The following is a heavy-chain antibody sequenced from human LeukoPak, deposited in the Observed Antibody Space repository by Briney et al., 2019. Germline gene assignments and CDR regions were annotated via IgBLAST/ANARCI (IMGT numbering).Heavy chain of an antibody. CDR2: IYYSGTT. Sequence: SETLSLTCAVYGGSFSGYYWSWIRQSPGKGLEWIGYIYYSGTTNYNPSLKSRVTISVDTSKNQFSLKLASVTAADTAVYYCARSGSYGGHFDNWGQGTLVTVSS. CDR3: ARSGSYGGHFDN. D-gene: IGHD1-26*01. CDR1: GGSFSGYY. J-gene: IGHJ4*02. V-gene: IGHV4-59*08.